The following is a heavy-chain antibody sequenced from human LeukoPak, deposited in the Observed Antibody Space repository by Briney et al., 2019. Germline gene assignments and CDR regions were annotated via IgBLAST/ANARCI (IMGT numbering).Heavy chain of an antibody. CDR1: GYSISSGYY. D-gene: IGHD1-14*01. CDR2: IYHSGST. V-gene: IGHV4-38-2*02. J-gene: IGHJ5*02. Sequence: SSETLSLTCTVSGYSISSGYYWGWIRQPPGQGLEWIGSIYHSGSTYYNPSLKSRVTISVDTSKNQFSLKLSSVTAADTAVYYCTKFTYRYWFDPWGQGTLVTVSS. CDR3: TKFTYRYWFDP.